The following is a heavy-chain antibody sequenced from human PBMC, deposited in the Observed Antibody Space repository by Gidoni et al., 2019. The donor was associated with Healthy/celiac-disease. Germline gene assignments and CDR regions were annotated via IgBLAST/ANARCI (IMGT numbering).Heavy chain of an antibody. D-gene: IGHD1-26*01. V-gene: IGHV3-48*04. CDR2: ISSSSSTI. J-gene: IGHJ4*02. CDR1: GFTFSSYS. Sequence: EVQLVESGGGLVQPGGSLRLSCAASGFTFSSYSMNWVRQAPGKGLEWVSYISSSSSTIYYADSVKGRFTISRDNAKNSLYYCARDVGGYFTGSPFYDYWGQGTLVTVSS. CDR3: DY.